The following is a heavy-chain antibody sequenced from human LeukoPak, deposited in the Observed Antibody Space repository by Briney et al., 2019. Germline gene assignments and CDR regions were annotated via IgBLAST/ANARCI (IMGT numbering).Heavy chain of an antibody. D-gene: IGHD5-12*01. CDR3: ARGPARGSGAY. CDR2: IYPGDSDT. Sequence: GESLKISCQGSGYSFSSYWIAWVRQMPGKGLEWMGIIYPGDSDTTYGPSFQGQVTISADKSISTAYLQWSSLKASDTAMYYCARGPARGSGAYWGQGTLVTVSS. CDR1: GYSFSSYW. J-gene: IGHJ4*02. V-gene: IGHV5-51*01.